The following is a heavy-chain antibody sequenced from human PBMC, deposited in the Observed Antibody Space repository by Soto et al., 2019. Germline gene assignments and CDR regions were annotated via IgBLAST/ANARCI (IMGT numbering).Heavy chain of an antibody. CDR1: GFTFSSYA. J-gene: IGHJ4*02. D-gene: IGHD6-13*01. CDR2: ISSSSSYI. CDR3: AGTNIAAAGIGGHFDY. Sequence: EVQLLESGGGLVQPGGSLRLSCAASGFTFSSYAMSWVRQAPGKGLEWVSSISSSSSYIYYADSVKGRFTISRDNAKNSLYLQMNSLRAEDTAVYYCAGTNIAAAGIGGHFDYWGQGTLVTVSS. V-gene: IGHV3-21*01.